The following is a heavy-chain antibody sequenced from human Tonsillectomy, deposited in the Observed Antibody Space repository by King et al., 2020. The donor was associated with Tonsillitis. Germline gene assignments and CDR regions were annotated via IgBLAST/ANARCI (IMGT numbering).Heavy chain of an antibody. CDR1: GGSISSYY. J-gene: IGHJ4*02. D-gene: IGHD2-2*01. V-gene: IGHV4-59*08. CDR3: ARLSCSTTTCYGVPLYYFDS. CDR2: INYSGST. Sequence: VQLQESGPGLVKPSETLSLTCTVSGGSISSYYWTWFRQPPGRGLEWIGYINYSGSTNYNPSLESRVTISIDTSKNQFSLKLSSVTAADTAIYYCARLSCSTTTCYGVPLYYFDSWGQGTLVTVSS.